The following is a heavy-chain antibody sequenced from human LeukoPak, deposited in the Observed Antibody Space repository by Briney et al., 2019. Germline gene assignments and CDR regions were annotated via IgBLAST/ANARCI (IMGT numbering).Heavy chain of an antibody. J-gene: IGHJ4*02. CDR3: AREGGLRYFDYRYYFDY. CDR1: GGSFSGYY. V-gene: IGHV4-34*01. D-gene: IGHD3-9*01. Sequence: SETLSLTCAVYGGSFSGYYWSWIRQPPGKGLEWIGEINHSGSTNYNPSLKSRVTISVDTSKNQFSLKLSSVTAADTAVYYCAREGGLRYFDYRYYFDYWGQGTLVTVSS. CDR2: INHSGST.